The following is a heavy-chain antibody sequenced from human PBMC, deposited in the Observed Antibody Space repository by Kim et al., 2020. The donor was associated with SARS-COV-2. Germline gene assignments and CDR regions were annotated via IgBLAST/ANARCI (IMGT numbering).Heavy chain of an antibody. CDR1: GFTVSSNY. CDR2: IYSGGST. V-gene: IGHV3-53*01. J-gene: IGHJ3*02. Sequence: GGSLRLSCAASGFTVSSNYMSWVRQAPGKGLEWVSVIYSGGSTYYADSVKGRFTISRDNSKNTLYLQMNSLRAEDTAVYYCASTIVVVPDHHHDAFDIWGQGTMVTVSS. D-gene: IGHD2-2*01. CDR3: ASTIVVVPDHHHDAFDI.